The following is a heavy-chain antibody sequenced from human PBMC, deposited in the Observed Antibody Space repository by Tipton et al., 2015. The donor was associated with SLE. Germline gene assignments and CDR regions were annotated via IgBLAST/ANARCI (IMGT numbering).Heavy chain of an antibody. CDR3: AAGRRRAFDI. J-gene: IGHJ3*02. Sequence: RSLRLSCAASGFTFDDYAMHWVRQAPGKGLEWVSGISWNSGSIGYADSVKGRFTISRDNAKNSLYLQMNSLRAEDTALYYCAAGRRRAFDIWGQGTMVTVSS. V-gene: IGHV3-9*01. CDR1: GFTFDDYA. CDR2: ISWNSGSI.